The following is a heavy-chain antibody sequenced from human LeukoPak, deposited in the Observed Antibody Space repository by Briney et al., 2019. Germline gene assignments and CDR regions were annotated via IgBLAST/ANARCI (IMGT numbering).Heavy chain of an antibody. Sequence: ASVKVSCKASGYTFTDYYIHWVRQAPGQGLEWMGWISPNSGGSNFARKFQGRVTMTRNTSISTAYMELSRLRSDDTAVYYCARTPRGYCSGGSCQDYWGQGTLVTVSS. CDR3: ARTPRGYCSGGSCQDY. J-gene: IGHJ4*02. D-gene: IGHD2-15*01. V-gene: IGHV1-2*02. CDR2: ISPNSGGS. CDR1: GYTFTDYY.